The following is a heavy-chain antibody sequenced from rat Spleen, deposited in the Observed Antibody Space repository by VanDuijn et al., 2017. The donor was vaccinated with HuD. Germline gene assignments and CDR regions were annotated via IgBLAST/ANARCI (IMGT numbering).Heavy chain of an antibody. D-gene: IGHD1-4*01. CDR1: GFTFSDYY. V-gene: IGHV5-7*01. J-gene: IGHJ2*01. Sequence: EVQLVESGGGFVQPGRSMKLSCTALGFTFSDYYMAWVRQAPTKGLEWVATISYDGNNTYYRDSVKGRFTISRDNAKSTLYLQMDSLRSEDTATYYCARPNYPGFNYFDYWGQGVMVTVSS. CDR2: ISYDGNNT. CDR3: ARPNYPGFNYFDY.